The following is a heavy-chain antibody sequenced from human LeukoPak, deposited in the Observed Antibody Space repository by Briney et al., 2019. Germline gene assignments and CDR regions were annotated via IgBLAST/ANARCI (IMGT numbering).Heavy chain of an antibody. V-gene: IGHV3-7*01. CDR2: ISQNGGEK. CDR1: VFIFSRYW. Sequence: GGSLRLSCTSSVFIFSRYWMSGVPQAPGKGLEGVANISQNGGEKYYVDSVKGRFAISRDNAKDSVHLQMNSLRAEDTAVYYCARVGERDSFGLIVGRFDSWGQGTLVTVSS. D-gene: IGHD1-26*01. J-gene: IGHJ5*01. CDR3: ARVGERDSFGLIVGRFDS.